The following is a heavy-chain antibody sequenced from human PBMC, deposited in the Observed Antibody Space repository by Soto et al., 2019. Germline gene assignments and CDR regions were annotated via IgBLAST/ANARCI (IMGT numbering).Heavy chain of an antibody. J-gene: IGHJ5*02. CDR3: AGWLPEQNWFDP. CDR2: IYHSGST. D-gene: IGHD6-19*01. V-gene: IGHV4-4*02. CDR1: SGSISSSNW. Sequence: SETLSLTCAVSSGSISSSNWWSWVRQPPGKGLEWIGEIYHSGSTNYNPSLKSRVTISVDKSKNQFSLKLSSVTAADTAVYYCAGWLPEQNWFDPWGQGTLVTVSS.